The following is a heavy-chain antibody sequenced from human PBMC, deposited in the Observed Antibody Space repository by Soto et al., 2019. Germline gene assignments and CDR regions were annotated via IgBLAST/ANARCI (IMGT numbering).Heavy chain of an antibody. J-gene: IGHJ4*02. V-gene: IGHV2-5*02. Sequence: QITLKESGPPLVRPAQTLTLTCAFSGFSLTTTSMGVAWIRQPPGKALEWLALIYWDDDQRYSPSLKDRLTISKDTSRIRVVLTISNMTPEDTGTYFCAHAGDYDLLSFDHWGPGTLVTVSS. D-gene: IGHD4-17*01. CDR3: AHAGDYDLLSFDH. CDR2: IYWDDDQ. CDR1: GFSLTTTSMG.